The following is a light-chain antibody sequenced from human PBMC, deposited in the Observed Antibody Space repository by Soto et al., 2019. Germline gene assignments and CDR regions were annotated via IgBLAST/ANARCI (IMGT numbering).Light chain of an antibody. CDR3: QQYGNSPWT. CDR2: GAS. Sequence: EVVLTQSPGTLALSRGERATLSCRASQSVSSSYLAWYQHRPGQAPRLLIFGASSRATGIPDRFSGTGSGTDFTLTISRLEPEDFAVYYCQQYGNSPWTLGQGTKVDTK. J-gene: IGKJ1*01. CDR1: QSVSSSY. V-gene: IGKV3-20*01.